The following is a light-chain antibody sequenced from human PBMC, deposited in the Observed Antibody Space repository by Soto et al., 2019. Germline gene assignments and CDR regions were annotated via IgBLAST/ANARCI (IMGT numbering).Light chain of an antibody. CDR3: AAWDDSLNVVL. J-gene: IGLJ2*01. CDR2: EVH. CDR1: SSDVGGYKY. V-gene: IGLV2-8*01. Sequence: QSVLTQPPSASGSPGQSVTISCTGTSSDVGGYKYVSWYQQHPGKAPKLMIFEVHKRPSGVPDRFSGSKSGNTASLTVSGLQAEDEADYYCAAWDDSLNVVLFGGGTKVTVL.